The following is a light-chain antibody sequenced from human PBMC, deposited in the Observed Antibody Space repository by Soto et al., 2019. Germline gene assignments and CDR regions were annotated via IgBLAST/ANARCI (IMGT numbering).Light chain of an antibody. V-gene: IGKV4-1*01. J-gene: IGKJ2*01. CDR2: WAS. Sequence: DIVMTQSPDSLAVSLGERATINCKSSQSVLYSSNNKNYLAWYQQKPGQPPKLLIYWASTRESGVPDRFSGSGSETDFPLTISSLQAEDVAVYYCQQYYSTPYTFGQGTKLEIK. CDR3: QQYYSTPYT. CDR1: QSVLYSSNNKNY.